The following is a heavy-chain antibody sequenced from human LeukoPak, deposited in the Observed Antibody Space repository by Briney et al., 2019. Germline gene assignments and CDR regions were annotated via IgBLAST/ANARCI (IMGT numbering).Heavy chain of an antibody. J-gene: IGHJ4*02. CDR3: ARYPRGGGIYHDSSGYYYDY. CDR2: ISTYNGNT. V-gene: IGHV1-18*01. Sequence: ASVKVSCKASGYTFTSYGITWVRQAPGQGLEWMGWISTYNGNTDYAQKLQGRVTMTTDTSASTAYMELRSLRSDDTALYYCARYPRGGGIYHDSSGYYYDYWGQGTLVTVSS. D-gene: IGHD3-22*01. CDR1: GYTFTSYG.